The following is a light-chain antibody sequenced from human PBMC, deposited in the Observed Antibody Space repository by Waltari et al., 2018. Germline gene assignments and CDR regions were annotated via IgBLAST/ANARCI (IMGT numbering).Light chain of an antibody. CDR3: QKYDRLPAT. CDR1: QSVSRF. J-gene: IGKJ1*01. Sequence: IVLTQSTGTLSLSPGARGTLSCRASQSVSRFLDWYQQKPGQAPRLLIYGASTRATGIPDRFSGSGSGTDFSLTISRLEPEDFAVYYCQKYDRLPATFGQGTKVEIK. CDR2: GAS. V-gene: IGKV3-20*01.